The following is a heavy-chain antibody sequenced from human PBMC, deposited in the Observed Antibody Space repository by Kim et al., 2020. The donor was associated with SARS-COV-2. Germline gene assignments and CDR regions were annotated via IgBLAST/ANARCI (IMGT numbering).Heavy chain of an antibody. CDR1: GDSVSSNSAA. D-gene: IGHD3-3*01. V-gene: IGHV6-1*01. Sequence: SETLSLTCAISGDSVSSNSAAWNWIRQSPSRGLEWLGRTYYRSKWYNDYAVSVKSRITINPDTSKNQFSLQLNSVTPEDTAVYYCARDITIFGVVINYYYYYGMEVWGQGTTVTVSS. CDR2: TYYRSKWYN. CDR3: ARDITIFGVVINYYYYYGMEV. J-gene: IGHJ6*02.